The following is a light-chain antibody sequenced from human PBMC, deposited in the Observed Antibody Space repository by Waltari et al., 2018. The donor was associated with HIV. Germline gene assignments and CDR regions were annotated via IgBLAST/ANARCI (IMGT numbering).Light chain of an antibody. CDR3: QQYYGTPVT. CDR1: RNVLYSPNKKNY. V-gene: IGKV4-1*01. CDR2: WAS. J-gene: IGKJ5*01. Sequence: DFVMTQSPDSLAVSLGERATINCKSSRNVLYSPNKKNYLAWYQQKPGQPPKLLIYWASNRESGVPDRFSGSGSGTDFTLTISSLQAEDAALYYCQQYYGTPVTFGQGTRLEI.